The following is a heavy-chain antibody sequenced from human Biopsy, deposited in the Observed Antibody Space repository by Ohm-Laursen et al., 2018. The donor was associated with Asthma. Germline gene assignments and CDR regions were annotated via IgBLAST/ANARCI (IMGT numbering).Heavy chain of an antibody. D-gene: IGHD5-24*01. CDR2: ISGSGGST. J-gene: IGHJ4*02. CDR1: GFTFSSYA. Sequence: SLRLSCAASGFTFSSYAMSWVRQAPGKGLEWVSAISGSGGSTYYADSVKGRFTISRDKSKNTLYMQMNSLRAEDTAVYYCAKESRRDGYNRRNYYFDYWGQGTLVTVSS. V-gene: IGHV3-23*01. CDR3: AKESRRDGYNRRNYYFDY.